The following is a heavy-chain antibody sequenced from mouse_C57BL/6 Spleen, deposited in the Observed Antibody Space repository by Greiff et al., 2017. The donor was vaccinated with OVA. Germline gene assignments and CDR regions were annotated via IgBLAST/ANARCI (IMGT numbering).Heavy chain of an antibody. CDR1: GYTFTDYY. CDR2: IYPGSGNT. J-gene: IGHJ2*01. D-gene: IGHD1-1*01. CDR3: AREGITTVVVDFDY. V-gene: IGHV1-76*01. Sequence: VQLQQSGAELVRPGASVKLSCKASGYTFTDYYINWVKQRPGQGLEWIARIYPGSGNTYYNEKFKGKATLTAEKSSSTAYMQLSSLTSEDSAVYFCAREGITTVVVDFDYWGQGTTLTVSS.